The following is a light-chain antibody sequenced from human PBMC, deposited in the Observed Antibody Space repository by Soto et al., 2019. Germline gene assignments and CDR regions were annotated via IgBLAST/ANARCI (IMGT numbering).Light chain of an antibody. CDR2: GGS. J-gene: IGKJ1*01. Sequence: EIVVTQSPATLSVSPGERATLSCRASQSVRSYLAWYQQKPGQPPRLLIHGGSTRATGVPARFSGSGSGTQFTLTISSLQSEDSAMYYCQQYNDGPPWTFGQGTKVEVK. CDR1: QSVRSY. V-gene: IGKV3-15*01. CDR3: QQYNDGPPWT.